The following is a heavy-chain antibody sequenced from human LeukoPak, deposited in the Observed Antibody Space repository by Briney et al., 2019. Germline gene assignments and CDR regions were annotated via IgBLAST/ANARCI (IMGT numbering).Heavy chain of an antibody. CDR1: GGTFSSYA. CDR3: AREIAAAGEGWYFDY. D-gene: IGHD6-13*01. J-gene: IGHJ4*02. Sequence: GASVKVSCKASGGTFSSYAISWVRQAPGQGLEWMGGIIPIFGTANYAQKFQGGVTITADESTSTAYMELSSLRSEDTAVYYCAREIAAAGEGWYFDYWGQGTLVTVSS. V-gene: IGHV1-69*13. CDR2: IIPIFGTA.